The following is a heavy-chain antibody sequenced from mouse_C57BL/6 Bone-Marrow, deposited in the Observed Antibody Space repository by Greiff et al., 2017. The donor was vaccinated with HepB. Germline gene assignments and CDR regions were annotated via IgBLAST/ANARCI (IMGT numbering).Heavy chain of an antibody. D-gene: IGHD2-4*01. CDR3: AIYYDYDHFDY. V-gene: IGHV1-78*01. Sequence: QVQLQQSDAELVKPGASVKISCKVSGYTFTDHTIHWMKQRPEQGLEWIGYIYPRDGSTKYNEKFKGKATLTVDTSSSTAYMQLSSLTSEDSAVYYCAIYYDYDHFDYWGQGTTLTVSS. CDR1: GYTFTDHT. CDR2: IYPRDGST. J-gene: IGHJ2*01.